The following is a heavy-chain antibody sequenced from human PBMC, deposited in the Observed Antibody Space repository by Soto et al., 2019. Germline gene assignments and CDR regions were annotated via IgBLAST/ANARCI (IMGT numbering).Heavy chain of an antibody. V-gene: IGHV3-30-3*01. J-gene: IGHJ4*02. Sequence: QVQLLESGGGVVQPGRSLRLSCAASGFTFSSYAMHWVRQAPGKGLEWVAVISYDGNNKYYADSVKGRFTISRDNSKNTLYLHMNSLRPEDTAVYYCARDSRVNMIILLTSPDYWGQGTPVTVSS. CDR2: ISYDGNNK. CDR1: GFTFSSYA. D-gene: IGHD3-22*01. CDR3: ARDSRVNMIILLTSPDY.